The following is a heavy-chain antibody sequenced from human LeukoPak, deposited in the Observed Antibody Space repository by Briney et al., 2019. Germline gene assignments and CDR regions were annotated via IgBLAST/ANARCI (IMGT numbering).Heavy chain of an antibody. J-gene: IGHJ3*02. CDR2: IYSGGST. D-gene: IGHD4-11*01. CDR3: AKHGYSNYGAFDI. V-gene: IGHV3-53*01. CDR1: GFTVSSNY. Sequence: GGSLRLSCAASGFTVSSNYMSWVRQAPGKGLEWVSVIYSGGSTYYADSVKGRFTISRDNSKNTLYLQMNSLRAEDTAVYYCAKHGYSNYGAFDIWGQGTMVTVSS.